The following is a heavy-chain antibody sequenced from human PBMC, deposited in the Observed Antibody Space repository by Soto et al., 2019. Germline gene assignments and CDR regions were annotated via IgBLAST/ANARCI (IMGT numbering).Heavy chain of an antibody. J-gene: IGHJ4*02. D-gene: IGHD3-10*01. Sequence: ASVKVSCKASGYTFTSYGISWVRQAPGQGLEWMGWISAYNGNTNYAQKLQGRVTMTTDTSTSTAYMELRSLRSDDTAVYYCARVLRRYYGSGSSYYFDYWGQGTLVTVSS. V-gene: IGHV1-18*04. CDR3: ARVLRRYYGSGSSYYFDY. CDR1: GYTFTSYG. CDR2: ISAYNGNT.